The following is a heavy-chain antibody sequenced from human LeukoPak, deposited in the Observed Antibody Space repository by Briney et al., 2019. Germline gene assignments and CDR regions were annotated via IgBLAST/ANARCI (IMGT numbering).Heavy chain of an antibody. CDR1: GYTFTSYG. J-gene: IGHJ4*02. Sequence: ASVKVSCKASGYTFTSYGISWVRQAPGQGLEWMGWISAYNGNTSYAQRLQGRVTMTTDTSTSTAYMELRSLRSDDTAVYYCARASSGYSFDYWGQGTLVTVSS. CDR3: ARASSGYSFDY. D-gene: IGHD3-22*01. V-gene: IGHV1-18*01. CDR2: ISAYNGNT.